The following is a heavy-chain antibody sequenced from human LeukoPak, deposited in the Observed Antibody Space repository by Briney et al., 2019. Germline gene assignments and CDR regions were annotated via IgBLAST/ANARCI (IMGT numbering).Heavy chain of an antibody. D-gene: IGHD5-24*01. J-gene: IGHJ4*02. CDR3: ARVRDGYNGDY. V-gene: IGHV1-69*06. Sequence: SVEVSCKASGGTFSSYAISWVRQAPGQGLEWMGRIIPIFGTANYAQKFQGRVTITADKSTSTAYMELSSLRSEDTAVYYCARVRDGYNGDYWGQGTLVTVSS. CDR1: GGTFSSYA. CDR2: IIPIFGTA.